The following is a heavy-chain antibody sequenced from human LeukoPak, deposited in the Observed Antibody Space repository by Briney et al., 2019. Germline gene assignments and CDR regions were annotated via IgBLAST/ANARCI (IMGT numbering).Heavy chain of an antibody. CDR2: IYYSGNT. J-gene: IGHJ4*02. V-gene: IGHV4-39*01. D-gene: IGHD5-24*01. Sequence: PSETLSLTCIVSGGSISTSAYYWGWIRQPPGEGLQWIGSIYYSGNTYYNSSLKSRVTISVDTSTSQFSLKLSSVTAADTAMYYCVGGKDAHKSGYWGQGTRVTVSS. CDR1: GGSISTSAYY. CDR3: VGGKDAHKSGY.